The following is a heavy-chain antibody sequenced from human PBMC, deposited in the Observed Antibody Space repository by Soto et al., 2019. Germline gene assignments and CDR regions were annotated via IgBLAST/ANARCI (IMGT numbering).Heavy chain of an antibody. CDR3: ANAYYYGSGSYYNPGGMDV. D-gene: IGHD3-10*01. V-gene: IGHV3-30*18. Sequence: PGGSLRLSCAASGFTFSSYGMHWVRQAPGKGLEWVAVISYDGSNKYYADSVKGRFTISRDNSKNTLYLQMNSLRAEDTAVYYCANAYYYGSGSYYNPGGMDVWGQGTSVTVSS. CDR2: ISYDGSNK. J-gene: IGHJ6*02. CDR1: GFTFSSYG.